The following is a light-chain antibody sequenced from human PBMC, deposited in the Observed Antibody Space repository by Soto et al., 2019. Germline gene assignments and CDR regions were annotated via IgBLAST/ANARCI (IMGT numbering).Light chain of an antibody. CDR1: QNVVHN. CDR3: QGRRRLPRAT. Sequence: EMVLTQSPATLSLSPGEIAILSFSASQNVVHNFAFYQQKSGQPPRLLFLNASSSATGIPATFSCSLSLTDLTLTISSRGAEDMDVWYCQGRRRLPRATFGRGTKVDIK. J-gene: IGKJ4*02. CDR2: NAS. V-gene: IGKV3-11*01.